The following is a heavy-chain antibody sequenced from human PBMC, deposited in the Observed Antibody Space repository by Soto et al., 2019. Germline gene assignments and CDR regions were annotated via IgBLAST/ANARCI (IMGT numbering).Heavy chain of an antibody. CDR1: GFTFSDSY. CDR3: ARDFWYSSSWAFDY. CDR2: ISSSGSTI. V-gene: IGHV3-11*01. Sequence: PGGSLRLSCAASGFTFSDSYMSWIRQAPGKGLEWVSYISSSGSTIYCADSVKGRFTISRDNAKNSLYLQMNSLRAEDTAVYYCARDFWYSSSWAFDYWGQGTLVTVSS. J-gene: IGHJ4*02. D-gene: IGHD6-13*01.